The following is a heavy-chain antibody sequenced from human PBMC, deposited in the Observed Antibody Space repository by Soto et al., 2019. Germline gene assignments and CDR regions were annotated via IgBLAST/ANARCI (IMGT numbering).Heavy chain of an antibody. CDR3: ARDQLSTGRYTWFPP. CDR2: IYYSGST. Sequence: SGTLSLTCAVSGGSISSYYLSWIRQPPGKGLEWIGYIYYSGSTNYNPSLKSRVTISVDTSKNQFSLILSSVTSADTTVYYCARDQLSTGRYTWFPPWGLGPLVTGS. J-gene: IGHJ5*02. V-gene: IGHV4-59*01. CDR1: GGSISSYY. D-gene: IGHD1-26*01.